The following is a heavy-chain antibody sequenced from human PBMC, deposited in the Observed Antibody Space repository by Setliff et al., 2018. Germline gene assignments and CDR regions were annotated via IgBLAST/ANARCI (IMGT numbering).Heavy chain of an antibody. CDR2: IHYRGTT. V-gene: IGHV4-39*01. CDR1: GASISSGTYY. J-gene: IGHJ6*03. D-gene: IGHD3-3*01. CDR3: ARVSGFLYVDV. Sequence: SETLSLTCTVSGASISSGTYYWAWIRQPPGKGLEWIGRIHYRGTTYSNASLASRLTISVDTAKNQFSLKLTSVTAADTAVYYCARVSGFLYVDVWGKGTTVTVSS.